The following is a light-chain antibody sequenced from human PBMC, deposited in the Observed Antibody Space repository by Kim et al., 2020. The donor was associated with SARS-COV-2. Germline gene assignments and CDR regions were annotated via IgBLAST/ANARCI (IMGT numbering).Light chain of an antibody. CDR3: QQYKSYPIT. Sequence: DIQMTQSPSSLSASVGDRVTITCRASQDIVNYLVWFQQKPGKAPKSLIYGASNLQSGVPSKFRGSGSGTYFTLTIYSLQPEDFATYYCQQYKSYPITFGQGTRLEIK. CDR2: GAS. J-gene: IGKJ5*01. V-gene: IGKV1-16*02. CDR1: QDIVNY.